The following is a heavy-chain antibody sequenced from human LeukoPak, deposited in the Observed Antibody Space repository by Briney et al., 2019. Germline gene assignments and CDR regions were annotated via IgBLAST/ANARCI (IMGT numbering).Heavy chain of an antibody. V-gene: IGHV1-2*02. J-gene: IGHJ4*02. D-gene: IGHD3-22*01. CDR1: GYTFTGYY. CDR3: ATYYYDSSGYYYSDY. Sequence: ASVKVSCKASGYTFTGYYMHMVRQAPGQGLEWMGWINPNSGGTNYAQKFQGRVTMTSATSISTDYMELSRLRSDDPAVYYFATYYYDSSGYYYSDYWGQGTRVTVSS. CDR2: INPNSGGT.